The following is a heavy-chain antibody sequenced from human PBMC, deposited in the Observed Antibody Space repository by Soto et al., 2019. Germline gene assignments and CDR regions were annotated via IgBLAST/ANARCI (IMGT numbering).Heavy chain of an antibody. D-gene: IGHD3-16*01. Sequence: PSETLSLTCTVSGGSISNYYWSWIRPPPGKGLEWIGYIYYSGSTHHNPSPQSRVTISVDTSKNQVSLKLISFAASDPAVAYFDGGGGDYYCAMDVGAQGTTVPVSS. V-gene: IGHV4-59*01. CDR2: IYYSGST. CDR3: DGGGGDYYCAMDV. J-gene: IGHJ6*02. CDR1: GGSISNYY.